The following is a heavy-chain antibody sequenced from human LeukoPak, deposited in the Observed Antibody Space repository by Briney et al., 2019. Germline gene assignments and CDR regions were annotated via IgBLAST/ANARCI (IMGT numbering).Heavy chain of an antibody. J-gene: IGHJ4*02. V-gene: IGHV3-23*01. D-gene: IGHD3-22*01. CDR3: AKGGPREHYYDSSGYAPYYFDY. CDR2: ISGSGGST. Sequence: GGSLRLSCAASGFTFSSYAMSWVRQAPGKGLEWVSAISGSGGSTYYADSVKGRFTISRDNSKNTLYLQMNSLRAEDTAVYYCAKGGPREHYYDSSGYAPYYFDYWGQGTLVTVSS. CDR1: GFTFSSYA.